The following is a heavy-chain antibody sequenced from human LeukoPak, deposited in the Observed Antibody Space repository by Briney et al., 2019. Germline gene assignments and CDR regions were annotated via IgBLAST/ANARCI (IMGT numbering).Heavy chain of an antibody. V-gene: IGHV4-59*01. CDR3: ARGVMTGYSSSWHFDY. D-gene: IGHD6-13*01. Sequence: SETLSLTCTVSGGSISSYYWSSIRQPPGKGLEWIGYIYYSGSTNYNPSLKSRVTISVDTSKNQFSLKLSSVTAADTAVYYCARGVMTGYSSSWHFDYWGQGTLVTVSS. CDR2: IYYSGST. J-gene: IGHJ4*02. CDR1: GGSISSYY.